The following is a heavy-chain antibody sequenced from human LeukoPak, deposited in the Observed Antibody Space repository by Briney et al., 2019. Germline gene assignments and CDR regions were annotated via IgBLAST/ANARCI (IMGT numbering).Heavy chain of an antibody. Sequence: GGSLRLSCAASGFTVSSNYMSGVRQAPGKGLEWISVIYSGGSTYYAASVKGRFTISRDNSKNTLYLQVNSLRAEDTAVYYCARVTVEMATLDYWGQGTLVTVSS. D-gene: IGHD5-24*01. V-gene: IGHV3-53*01. CDR3: ARVTVEMATLDY. CDR2: IYSGGST. CDR1: GFTVSSNY. J-gene: IGHJ4*02.